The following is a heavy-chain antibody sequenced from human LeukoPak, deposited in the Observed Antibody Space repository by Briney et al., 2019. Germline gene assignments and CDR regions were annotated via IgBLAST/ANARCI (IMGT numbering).Heavy chain of an antibody. D-gene: IGHD6-13*01. Sequence: SETLSLTCTVSGGSISSGGYYWSWIRQPPGKGLEWIGYIYYSGSTNYNPSLKSRVTISVDTSKNQFSLKLSSVTAADTAVYYCARRYSSSWYDGGYFDYWGQGTLDTVSS. CDR3: ARRYSSSWYDGGYFDY. V-gene: IGHV4-61*08. CDR2: IYYSGST. CDR1: GGSISSGGYY. J-gene: IGHJ4*02.